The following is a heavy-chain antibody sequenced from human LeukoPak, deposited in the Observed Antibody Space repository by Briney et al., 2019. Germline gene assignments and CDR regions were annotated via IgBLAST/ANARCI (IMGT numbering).Heavy chain of an antibody. J-gene: IGHJ6*03. CDR1: GGSISSSSYC. CDR2: IYYIGST. V-gene: IGHV4-39*07. D-gene: IGHD3-22*01. CDR3: ARGNYYDSSGYPYYYYYMDV. Sequence: SETLSLTCTVSGGSISSSSYCWGWIRQPPGKGLEWIGRIYYIGSTYYNPSLKSRVTISVDTSKNQFSLKLSSVTAADTAVYYCARGNYYDSSGYPYYYYYMDVWGKGTTVTVSS.